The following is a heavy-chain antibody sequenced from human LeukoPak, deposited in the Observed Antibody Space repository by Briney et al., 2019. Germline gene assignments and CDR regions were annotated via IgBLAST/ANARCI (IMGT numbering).Heavy chain of an antibody. CDR2: TSGSGGST. CDR3: AKDDTAMANYCFDY. J-gene: IGHJ4*02. CDR1: AFTFSSNA. V-gene: IGHV3-23*01. D-gene: IGHD5-18*01. Sequence: GGSLRLSCAASAFTFSSNAMSWVRQAPGKGLEWVSATSGSGGSTYYADSVKGRFTISRDNSKNTQYMQMNSLRAEDTAVYYCAKDDTAMANYCFDYWGQGTLVTVSS.